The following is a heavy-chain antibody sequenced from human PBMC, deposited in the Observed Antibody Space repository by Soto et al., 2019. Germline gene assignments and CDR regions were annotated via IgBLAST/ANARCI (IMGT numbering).Heavy chain of an antibody. CDR1: GFTFSSYA. J-gene: IGHJ6*02. V-gene: IGHV3-30-3*01. D-gene: IGHD3-22*01. CDR3: ARERVVTMIVVVITRDYYYGMDV. Sequence: GGSLRLSCAASGFTFSSYAMHWVRQAPGKGLEWVAVISYDGSNKYYADSVKGRFTISRDNSKNTLYLQMNSLRAEETAVYYCARERVVTMIVVVITRDYYYGMDVWGQGTTVTVSS. CDR2: ISYDGSNK.